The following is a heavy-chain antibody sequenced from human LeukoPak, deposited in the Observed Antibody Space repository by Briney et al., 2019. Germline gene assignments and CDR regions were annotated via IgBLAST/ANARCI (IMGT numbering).Heavy chain of an antibody. V-gene: IGHV4-39*07. D-gene: IGHD6-13*01. CDR2: IYYSGST. Sequence: SETLSLTCTVSGGSISSSSYYWGWIRQPPGKGLEWIGSIYYSGSTYYNPSLKSRVTISVDTSKDQFSLKLSSVTAADTAVYYCARRQYSSSWMDAFDIWGQGTMVTVSS. CDR3: ARRQYSSSWMDAFDI. CDR1: GGSISSSSYY. J-gene: IGHJ3*02.